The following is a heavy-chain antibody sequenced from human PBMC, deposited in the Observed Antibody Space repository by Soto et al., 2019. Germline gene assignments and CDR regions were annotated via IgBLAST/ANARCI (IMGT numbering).Heavy chain of an antibody. D-gene: IGHD2-2*02. V-gene: IGHV1-69*06. Sequence: QVQLVQSGAEVKTPGSSLKVSCTVSGSRFSNYVISWVRQAPGHGLEWLGRIIPIFNTTQYAQKFQGRVTITADKSTNTASLELSSLTSDDTAVYYCAREGRGKKAGYNGLVSLGYWGQGTLFTVSS. CDR2: IIPIFNTT. CDR3: AREGRGKKAGYNGLVSLGY. J-gene: IGHJ4*02. CDR1: GSRFSNYV.